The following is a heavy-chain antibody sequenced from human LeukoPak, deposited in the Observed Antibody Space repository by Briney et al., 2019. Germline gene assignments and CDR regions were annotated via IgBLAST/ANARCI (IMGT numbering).Heavy chain of an antibody. V-gene: IGHV4-59*01. D-gene: IGHD2-8*01. CDR1: GGSISNYY. CDR2: IHSNGGA. CDR3: ATATNDGHSNY. Sequence: SETLSLTCTVSGGSISNYYWSWIRQPPGKGLEWIGFIHSNGGANYNASLNSRATISLDTSKNQFSLKLTSVTAADTAMYYCATATNDGHSNYWGQGTLVNVSS. J-gene: IGHJ4*02.